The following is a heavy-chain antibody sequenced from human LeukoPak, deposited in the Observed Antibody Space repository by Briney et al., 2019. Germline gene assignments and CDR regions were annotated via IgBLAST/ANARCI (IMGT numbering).Heavy chain of an antibody. D-gene: IGHD4-17*01. CDR3: ARGTVTTRQYYYYYGMDV. Sequence: ASVKVSCKASGYTFTSYGISWVRQAPGQGLEWMGWISAYNGNTNYAQKLQGRVTMTTDTSTSTAYMELRSLRSDDTAVYYCARGTVTTRQYYYYYGMDVWGQGTTVTVSS. J-gene: IGHJ6*02. V-gene: IGHV1-18*01. CDR2: ISAYNGNT. CDR1: GYTFTSYG.